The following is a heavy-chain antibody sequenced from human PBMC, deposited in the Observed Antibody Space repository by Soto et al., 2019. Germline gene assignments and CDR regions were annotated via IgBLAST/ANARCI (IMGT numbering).Heavy chain of an antibody. CDR1: GFTFGDNL. CDR2: INPVNANT. D-gene: IGHD4-4*01. CDR3: SSYILPVGPRANDACDV. Sequence: QVQLVQSGAEVRKPGASVNISCWASGFTFGDNLINWVRQVPGQSLEWMGWINPVNANTKYSQPFQGRVTISRHSSASIFYVDDTYMTSDATSFYYCSSYILPVGPRANDACDVWGQGTMVTVSS. J-gene: IGHJ3*01. V-gene: IGHV1-3*01.